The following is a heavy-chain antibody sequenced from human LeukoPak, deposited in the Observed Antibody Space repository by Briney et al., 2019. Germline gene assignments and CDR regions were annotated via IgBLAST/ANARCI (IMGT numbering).Heavy chain of an antibody. J-gene: IGHJ3*02. D-gene: IGHD1-26*01. CDR1: GGSFSGYY. V-gene: IGHV4-34*01. Sequence: PSETLSLTCAVYGGSFSGYYWSWIRQPPGKGQEWIGEINHSGSTNYNPSLKSRVTISVGTSKNQFSLKLSSVTAADTAVYYCARVTKYSGSFKAAFDIWGQGTMVTVSS. CDR3: ARVTKYSGSFKAAFDI. CDR2: INHSGST.